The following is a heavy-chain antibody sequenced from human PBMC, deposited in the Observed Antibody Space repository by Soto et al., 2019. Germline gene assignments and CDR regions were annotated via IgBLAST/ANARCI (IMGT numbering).Heavy chain of an antibody. V-gene: IGHV3-11*01. D-gene: IGHD1-26*01. J-gene: IGHJ4*02. Sequence: PGGSLRLSCATSGFTFSDYYMSWIRQAPGKGLEWVSYISSSGGTIYYADSVKGRFSISRVNAKNSLYLQMNSLRAEDTAVYYCAREGGTYYFDYWGKGALVTVSS. CDR1: GFTFSDYY. CDR2: ISSSGGTI. CDR3: AREGGTYYFDY.